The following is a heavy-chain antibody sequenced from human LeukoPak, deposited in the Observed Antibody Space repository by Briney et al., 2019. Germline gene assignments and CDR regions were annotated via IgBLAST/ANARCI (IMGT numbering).Heavy chain of an antibody. CDR3: ARALLLAQPYYYYYGMDV. J-gene: IGHJ6*02. D-gene: IGHD3-16*01. CDR2: IYYSGST. CDR1: GGSISSYY. V-gene: IGHV4-59*12. Sequence: SETLSLTCTVSGGSISSYYWSWIRQPPGKGLEWIGYIYYSGSTNYNPSLKSRVTISVDTSKNQFSLKLSSVTAADTAVYYCARALLLAQPYYYYYGMDVWGQGTTVTVSS.